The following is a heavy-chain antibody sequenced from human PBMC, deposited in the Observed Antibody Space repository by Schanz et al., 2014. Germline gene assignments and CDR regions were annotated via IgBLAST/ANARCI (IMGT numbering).Heavy chain of an antibody. CDR2: ITPTLGKV. Sequence: QVPLVQSGAEVKKPGSSVKVSCKASGGTFRSYTVSWVRQAPGQGLEWMGRITPTLGKVDYAQKFQGRVTITADISTSTAYMELISLTSEDTAVYYCARDPKYYYGSGRGYWGQGTLVTVST. CDR3: ARDPKYYYGSGRGY. V-gene: IGHV1-69*08. J-gene: IGHJ4*02. CDR1: GGTFRSYT. D-gene: IGHD3-10*01.